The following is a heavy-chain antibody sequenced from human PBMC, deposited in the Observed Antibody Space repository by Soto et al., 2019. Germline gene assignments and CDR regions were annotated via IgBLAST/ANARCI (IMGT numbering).Heavy chain of an antibody. J-gene: IGHJ4*02. V-gene: IGHV1-18*04. CDR1: GFTFSTYG. CDR3: ERGAWDYSNTWYEF. D-gene: IGHD4-4*01. CDR2: ISPLNGNT. Sequence: GSVKVSCKASGFTFSTYGLRWVRQAPGQGLEWMGWISPLNGNTNFQQQLNGRVNLTNEKSTRTAYMEMRSLTSDDKAMYYCERGAWDYSNTWYEFWGQGTLVTVSS.